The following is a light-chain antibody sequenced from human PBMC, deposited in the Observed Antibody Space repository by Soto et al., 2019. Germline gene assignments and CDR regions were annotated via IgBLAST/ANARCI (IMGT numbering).Light chain of an antibody. CDR1: SSDVGDYNS. CDR2: DVN. CDR3: CSYAGSLWR. V-gene: IGLV2-11*01. J-gene: IGLJ3*02. Sequence: QSALTQPRSVSGSPGQSVTISCTGTSSDVGDYNSVSWYQQHPGKAPQLMIYDVNKRPSGVPDRFSGSKSGNTASLTISGLQAEDEADYYCCSYAGSLWRFGGGTKLTVL.